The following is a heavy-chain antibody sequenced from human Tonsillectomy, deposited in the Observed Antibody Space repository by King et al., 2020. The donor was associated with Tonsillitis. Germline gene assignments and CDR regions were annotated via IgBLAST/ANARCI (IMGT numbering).Heavy chain of an antibody. CDR2: ISYDGSNK. D-gene: IGHD5-24*01. J-gene: IGHJ4*02. Sequence: VQLVESGGGVVQPGRSLRLSCAASGFTFSSFDMYWVRQAPGKGLEWVAVISYDGSNKYYVDSVTGRVTISRDNSKNKVYLQMNSLRAEDTAVYYCARDRDGYIFDYWGQGTLVTVSS. CDR3: ARDRDGYIFDY. V-gene: IGHV3-33*05. CDR1: GFTFSSFD.